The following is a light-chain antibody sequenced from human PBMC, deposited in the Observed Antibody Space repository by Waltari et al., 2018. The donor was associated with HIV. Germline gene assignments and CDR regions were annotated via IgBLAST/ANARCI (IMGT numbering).Light chain of an antibody. V-gene: IGLV2-8*01. CDR1: SSDIGGYNY. CDR3: SSYSPTNKFYVL. Sequence: QSALTQPPSASGSPGQSVTMSCTGTSSDIGGYNYVSWYQQHPGKAPKPIMTEVTKRPSGVPDRFSGSKSGNTASLTVSGLQAEDEAHYYCSSYSPTNKFYVLFGGGTTLTVL. CDR2: EVT. J-gene: IGLJ2*01.